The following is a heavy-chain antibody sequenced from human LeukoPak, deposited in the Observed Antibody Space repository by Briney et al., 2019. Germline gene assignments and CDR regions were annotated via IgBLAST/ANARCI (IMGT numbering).Heavy chain of an antibody. J-gene: IGHJ4*02. CDR1: GYTFTSYD. CDR2: MNPNSGNT. V-gene: IGHV1-8*01. D-gene: IGHD3-10*01. Sequence: ASVKVSCKASGYTFTSYDINWVRQATGQGLEWMGWMNPNSGNTGYAQKFQGRVTMTRNTSISTAYMELSSLRSEDTAVYYCARGPLRFGELAWYYWGQGTLVTVSS. CDR3: ARGPLRFGELAWYY.